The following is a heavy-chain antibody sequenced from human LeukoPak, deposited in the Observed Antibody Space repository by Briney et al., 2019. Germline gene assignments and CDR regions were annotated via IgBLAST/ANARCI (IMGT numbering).Heavy chain of an antibody. Sequence: GGSLRLSCAASGFTFSSYSMNWVRQAPGKGLEWVSSISSSSSYIYYADSVKGRFTISRDNAKNSLYLQMNSLRAEDTAVYYCARAPVGYYDSSGRGYWGQGTLVTVSS. CDR3: ARAPVGYYDSSGRGY. CDR1: GFTFSSYS. V-gene: IGHV3-21*01. D-gene: IGHD3-22*01. J-gene: IGHJ4*02. CDR2: ISSSSSYI.